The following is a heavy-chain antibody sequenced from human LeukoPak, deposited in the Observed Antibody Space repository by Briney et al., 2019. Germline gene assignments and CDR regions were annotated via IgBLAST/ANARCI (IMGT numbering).Heavy chain of an antibody. CDR1: GYTFTSYY. V-gene: IGHV1-46*01. CDR3: ARDPRDIVVVPAALFYFDY. J-gene: IGHJ4*02. D-gene: IGHD2-2*01. CDR2: INPSGGST. Sequence: EASVKVSCKASGYTFTSYYMHWVRQAPGQGLEWMGIINPSGGSTSYAQKFQGRVTMTRDTSTSTVYMELSSLRSEDAAVYYCARDPRDIVVVPAALFYFDYWGQGTLVTVSS.